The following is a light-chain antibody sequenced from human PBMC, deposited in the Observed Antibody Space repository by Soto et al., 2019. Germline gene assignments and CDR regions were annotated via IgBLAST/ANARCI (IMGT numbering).Light chain of an antibody. Sequence: DIQMTQSPSTLSASVGDRVTITCRASQSISSWLAWYQQKPGKAPKLLIYDASSLESGVPSRFSGSGSGTEFTLTISSLQPDDFAAYYCQQYNSYSLTFGGGTKVEIK. V-gene: IGKV1-5*01. CDR3: QQYNSYSLT. CDR1: QSISSW. CDR2: DAS. J-gene: IGKJ4*01.